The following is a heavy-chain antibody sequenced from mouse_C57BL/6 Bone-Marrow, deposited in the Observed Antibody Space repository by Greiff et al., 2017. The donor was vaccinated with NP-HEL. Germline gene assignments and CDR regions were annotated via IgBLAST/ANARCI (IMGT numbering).Heavy chain of an antibody. J-gene: IGHJ3*01. CDR1: GYAFTNYL. CDR2: INPGSGGT. CDR3: ARGGIYYDYAWFAY. V-gene: IGHV1-54*01. D-gene: IGHD2-4*01. Sequence: QVQLQQSGAELVRPGTSVKVSCKASGYAFTNYLLAWVKQRPGQGLEWIGVINPGSGGTNYNEKFQGKATLTADKSSSTAYMQLSRLTSEDSAVYFCARGGIYYDYAWFAYWGQGTLVTVSA.